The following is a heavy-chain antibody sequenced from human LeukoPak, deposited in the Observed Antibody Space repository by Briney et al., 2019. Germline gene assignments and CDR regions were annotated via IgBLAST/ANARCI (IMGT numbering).Heavy chain of an antibody. CDR2: IKSKAHGGTT. D-gene: IGHD1-26*01. CDR3: TTSTLFSGSYPDDY. Sequence: GGSLRLSCAASGFTFSNAWMSWVRQAPGKGLEWIGRIKSKAHGGTTDYAAPVKGRFTISRDDSKNTLYLQMNSLKAEDTAVYYCTTSTLFSGSYPDDYWGQGTLVTVSS. V-gene: IGHV3-15*01. J-gene: IGHJ4*02. CDR1: GFTFSNAW.